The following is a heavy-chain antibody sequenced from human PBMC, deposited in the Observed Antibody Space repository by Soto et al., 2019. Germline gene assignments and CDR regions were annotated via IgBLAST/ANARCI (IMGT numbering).Heavy chain of an antibody. J-gene: IGHJ4*01. CDR2: TSYRSKWYY. V-gene: IGHV6-1*01. CDR1: VDSVANSSAG. CDR3: ARGERYSGRIFDD. D-gene: IGHD1-26*01. Sequence: SQTLSLTSAITVDSVANSSAGWTWVRQCPSRGLEWLGRTSYRSKWYYEYAVSVRGRITINPDTYKTKDSLQLNSVIPEDTDVYFCARGERYSGRIFDDWGQGTLVTVS.